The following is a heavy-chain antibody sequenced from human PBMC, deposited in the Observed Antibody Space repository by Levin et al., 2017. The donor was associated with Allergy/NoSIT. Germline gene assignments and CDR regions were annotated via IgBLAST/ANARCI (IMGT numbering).Heavy chain of an antibody. D-gene: IGHD1-26*01. Sequence: PGGSLRLSCAASGITFSSYAMSWVRQAPGKGLEWVSGISGSGASTYHADSVKGRFTISRDNSKNTLYLQMKSLRAEDTAVYYCARSRGAATLYYFDYWGQGTLVTVSS. CDR3: ARSRGAATLYYFDY. V-gene: IGHV3-23*01. CDR2: ISGSGAST. CDR1: GITFSSYA. J-gene: IGHJ4*02.